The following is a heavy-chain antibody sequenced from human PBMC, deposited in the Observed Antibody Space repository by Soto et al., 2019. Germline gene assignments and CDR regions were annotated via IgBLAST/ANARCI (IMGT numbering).Heavy chain of an antibody. Sequence: QVQLVESGGGVVQPGRSLRLSCTASGFTFSSYGLHWVRQAPDRGLEWVAVIWYDGSNKYYADSVKGRFTISRDNYKQTLFLQMNSLRAEDTAVFYCARGAEGGTVIPWYGMDVWGQGTTVTVSS. CDR3: ARGAEGGTVIPWYGMDV. J-gene: IGHJ6*02. CDR1: GFTFSSYG. D-gene: IGHD6-13*01. CDR2: IWYDGSNK. V-gene: IGHV3-33*01.